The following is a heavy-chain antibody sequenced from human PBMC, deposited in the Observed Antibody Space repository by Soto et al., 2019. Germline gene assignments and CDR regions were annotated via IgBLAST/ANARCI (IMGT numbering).Heavy chain of an antibody. CDR2: IFHTGGT. J-gene: IGHJ3*02. V-gene: IGHV4-38-2*01. CDR1: ASSISSAYF. D-gene: IGHD2-15*01. Sequence: SETLSLTCAVSASSISSAYFWGWIRQPPGKGLEWITTIFHTGGTYYNPSLKSRVTISVDTSNNQFSLRLNSVTAADTALYFCARTWLAGGTPADAFDIWGQGTMVTVSS. CDR3: ARTWLAGGTPADAFDI.